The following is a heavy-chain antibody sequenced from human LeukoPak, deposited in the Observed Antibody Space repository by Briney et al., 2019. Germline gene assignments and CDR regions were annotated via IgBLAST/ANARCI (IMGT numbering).Heavy chain of an antibody. CDR3: ARDVSGTLIDR. CDR2: IYYSGST. CDR1: GGSISSYY. J-gene: IGHJ5*02. Sequence: ASETLSLTCTVSGGSISSYYWSWIRQPPGKGLEWIGYIYYSGSTNYNPSLKSRVTISVDTSKNQFSLKLSSVTAADTAVYYCARDVSGTLIDRWGQGTLVTVSS. V-gene: IGHV4-59*12. D-gene: IGHD1-26*01.